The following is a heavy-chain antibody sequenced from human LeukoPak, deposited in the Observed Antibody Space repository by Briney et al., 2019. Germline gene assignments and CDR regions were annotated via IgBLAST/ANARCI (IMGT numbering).Heavy chain of an antibody. D-gene: IGHD3-9*01. V-gene: IGHV3-23*01. CDR2: ISRSGENT. CDR1: GFIFSSYD. CDR3: ASHPYLRYFGPHYMDV. Sequence: GGSLRLSCAASGFIFSSYDMSWVRQAPGKGLEWVSDISRSGENTYYADSVKGRFTISRDNSNNTLYLQMNSLRAEDTAVYYCASHPYLRYFGPHYMDVWGKGTTVTVSS. J-gene: IGHJ6*03.